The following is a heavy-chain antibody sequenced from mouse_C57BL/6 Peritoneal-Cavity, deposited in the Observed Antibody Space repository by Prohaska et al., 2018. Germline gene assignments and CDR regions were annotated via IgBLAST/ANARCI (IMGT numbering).Heavy chain of an antibody. D-gene: IGHD2-1*01. V-gene: IGHV11-2*01. J-gene: IGHJ1*03. CDR2: INSDGSAR. CDR1: GFTFSGFW. Sequence: EVQLLETGGGLVQPGGSRGLSCEGSGFTFSGFWMSWVRQTPGKTLEWIGYINSDGSARNYAPSIKDRVIIFRDKDKRTMYLQMSNVRSEDTATYFCMRYGNYWYFDVWGTGTTVTVSS. CDR3: MRYGNYWYFDV.